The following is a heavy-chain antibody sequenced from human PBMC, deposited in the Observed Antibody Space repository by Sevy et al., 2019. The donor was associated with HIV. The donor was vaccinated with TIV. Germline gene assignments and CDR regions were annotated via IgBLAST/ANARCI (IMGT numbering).Heavy chain of an antibody. J-gene: IGHJ4*02. V-gene: IGHV3-7*01. CDR1: GFTFSSYW. D-gene: IGHD3-10*01. CDR2: INQDGSET. Sequence: GGSLRLSCAASGFTFSSYWMSWVRQAPGKGLEWVATINQDGSETFYVDSVKGRFTISRHNPRKSLYLQMNSLSAEDTPVYYCARLFYGSADYWGQGTMVTVSS. CDR3: ARLFYGSADY.